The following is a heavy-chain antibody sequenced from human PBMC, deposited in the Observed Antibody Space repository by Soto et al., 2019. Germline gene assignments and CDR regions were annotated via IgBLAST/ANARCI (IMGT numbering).Heavy chain of an antibody. Sequence: ASVKVSCKASGYTFTGYFMHWVRQAPGQGLGWMGWINTYNGDTNFAQKFQGRITMTRDTSITTAYMERSRLRSDDTAMYYCAKNLLVTTPDGFDIWGQGTMVTVSS. CDR1: GYTFTGYF. J-gene: IGHJ3*02. D-gene: IGHD1-1*01. V-gene: IGHV1-2*02. CDR3: AKNLLVTTPDGFDI. CDR2: INTYNGDT.